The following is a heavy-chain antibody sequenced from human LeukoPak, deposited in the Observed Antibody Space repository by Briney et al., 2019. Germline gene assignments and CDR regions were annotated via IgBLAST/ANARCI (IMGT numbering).Heavy chain of an antibody. CDR2: ISSGGSTI. Sequence: SGGSLRLSCAASGFTFSSYEMNWVRQAPGKGLEWVSYISSGGSTIYYADSVKGRFTISRDNAKNSLYLQMNSLRAEDTAVYYCARASGGYSYEDAFDIWGQGTMVTVSS. CDR1: GFTFSSYE. J-gene: IGHJ3*02. CDR3: ARASGGYSYEDAFDI. D-gene: IGHD5-18*01. V-gene: IGHV3-48*03.